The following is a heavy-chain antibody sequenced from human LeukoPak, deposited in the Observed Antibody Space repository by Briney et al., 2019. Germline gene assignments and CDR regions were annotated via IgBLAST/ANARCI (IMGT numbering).Heavy chain of an antibody. J-gene: IGHJ4*02. Sequence: ASVKVSCKASGYTFTSYGISWARQAPGQGLEWMGWINPNSGGTNYAQKFQGRVTMTRDTSISTAYMELSRLRSDDTAVYYCARVYSSGWYGGDYWGQGTLVTVSS. CDR3: ARVYSSGWYGGDY. D-gene: IGHD6-19*01. CDR2: INPNSGGT. CDR1: GYTFTSYG. V-gene: IGHV1-2*02.